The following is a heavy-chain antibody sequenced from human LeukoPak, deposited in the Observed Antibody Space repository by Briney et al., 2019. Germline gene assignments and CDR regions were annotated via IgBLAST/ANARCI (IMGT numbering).Heavy chain of an antibody. V-gene: IGHV1-18*01. CDR1: GYTITTYG. CDR2: ISAYNGVS. D-gene: IGHD6-19*01. Sequence: ATVKVSCKASGYTITTYGINWVRQAPGQGLGWMGWISAYNGVSKYAQKFQGRVTMTTETSTTTAYMELRSLRSDDTAVYFCARGQSSVGGDYYYYFGMDVWGQGTTVTVSS. CDR3: ARGQSSVGGDYYYYFGMDV. J-gene: IGHJ6*02.